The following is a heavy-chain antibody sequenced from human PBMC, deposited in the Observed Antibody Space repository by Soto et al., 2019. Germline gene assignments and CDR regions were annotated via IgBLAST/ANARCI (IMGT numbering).Heavy chain of an antibody. V-gene: IGHV3-23*01. Sequence: PGGSLRLSCGVSGDSFDTYVINWVRQAPGKGLEWVSAVTGSGVTTWYAESIKGRFTISRDNSKNTVFLQMNSLTAEDTALYYCTKSQSGSYFAAFDIWGQGTMVTVSS. CDR2: VTGSGVTT. CDR3: TKSQSGSYFAAFDI. D-gene: IGHD1-26*01. J-gene: IGHJ3*02. CDR1: GDSFDTYV.